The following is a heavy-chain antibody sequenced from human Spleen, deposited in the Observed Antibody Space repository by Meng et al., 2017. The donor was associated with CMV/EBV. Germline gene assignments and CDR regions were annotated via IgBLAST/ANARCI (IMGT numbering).Heavy chain of an antibody. CDR1: GFTFSSYW. Sequence: GDSLKISCAASGFTFSSYWMSWVRQAPGKGLEWVANIKQDGSEKYYVDSVKGRFTISRDNAKNSLYLQMNSLRAEDTAVYYCTTDLRFGHGYGDAFDFWGQGTLVTVSS. CDR2: IKQDGSEK. CDR3: TTDLRFGHGYGDAFDF. V-gene: IGHV3-7*03. J-gene: IGHJ3*01. D-gene: IGHD3-16*01.